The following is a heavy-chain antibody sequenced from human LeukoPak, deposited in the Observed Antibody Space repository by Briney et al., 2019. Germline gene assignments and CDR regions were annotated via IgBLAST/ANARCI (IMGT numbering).Heavy chain of an antibody. V-gene: IGHV3-30*03. Sequence: TLRLSCAASGFTFSSYGRLRVRPAPGKGLKWVAVISYDGSNKYYADSVKGRFTISRDNSKNTLYLQMNSLRAEDTAVYYCATPTGLGYYYGMDVWGQGTTVTVSS. D-gene: IGHD1-14*01. CDR1: GFTFSSYG. J-gene: IGHJ6*02. CDR2: ISYDGSNK. CDR3: ATPTGLGYYYGMDV.